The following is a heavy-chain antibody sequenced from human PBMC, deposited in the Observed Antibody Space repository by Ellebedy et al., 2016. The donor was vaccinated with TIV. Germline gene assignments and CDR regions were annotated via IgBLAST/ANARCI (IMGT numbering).Heavy chain of an antibody. CDR3: ARDMAWGNERVNDAFDI. CDR1: GFTFTPYS. Sequence: GGSLRLSCTASGFTFTPYSMNWVRQAPGKGLEWISYISGSSITLYYADSVKGRFTISRDNAKNSVYLQMNGLGAEDTAVYFCARDMAWGNERVNDAFDIWGHGTLVTASS. J-gene: IGHJ3*02. D-gene: IGHD7-27*01. V-gene: IGHV3-48*04. CDR2: ISGSSITL.